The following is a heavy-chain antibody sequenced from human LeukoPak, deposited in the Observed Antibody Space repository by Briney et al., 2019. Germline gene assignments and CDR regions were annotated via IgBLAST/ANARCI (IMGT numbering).Heavy chain of an antibody. CDR2: IYYSGST. D-gene: IGHD2-2*01. CDR3: ARGLAHIVVVPAARSLSWFDP. J-gene: IGHJ5*02. V-gene: IGHV4-39*07. CDR1: GGSISSSSYY. Sequence: PSETLSLTCTVSGGSISSSSYYWGWIRQPPGKGLEWIGSIYYSGSTYYNPSLKSRVTISVDTSKNQFSLKLSSVTAADTAVYYCARGLAHIVVVPAARSLSWFDPWGQGTLVTVSS.